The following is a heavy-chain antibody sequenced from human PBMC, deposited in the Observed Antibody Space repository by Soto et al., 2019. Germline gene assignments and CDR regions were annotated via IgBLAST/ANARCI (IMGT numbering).Heavy chain of an antibody. CDR1: GFTFSSYA. Sequence: GGSLRLSCTASGFTFSSYAMSWVRQAPGKGLEWVSAISGSGGSTYYADSVKGRFTISRDNSKNTLYLQMNSLRAEDTAVYYCAKVAGGIAVAEVWFDPWGQGTLVTVSS. D-gene: IGHD6-19*01. V-gene: IGHV3-23*01. J-gene: IGHJ5*02. CDR2: ISGSGGST. CDR3: AKVAGGIAVAEVWFDP.